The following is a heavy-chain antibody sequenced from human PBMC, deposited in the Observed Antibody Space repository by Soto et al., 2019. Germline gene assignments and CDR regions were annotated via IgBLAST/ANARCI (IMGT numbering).Heavy chain of an antibody. J-gene: IGHJ4*02. D-gene: IGHD1-26*01. CDR2: TYYRSKWYN. Sequence: PSHTLSLTFAVSGDSVSSNSAAWNLIRQSPSRGLEWLGRTYYRSKWYNDYAVSVKSRITINPDTSKNQFSLQLNSVTPEDTAACYCAREWPLGGARFFDYWGQGTLVTVSS. CDR3: AREWPLGGARFFDY. V-gene: IGHV6-1*01. CDR1: GDSVSSNSAA.